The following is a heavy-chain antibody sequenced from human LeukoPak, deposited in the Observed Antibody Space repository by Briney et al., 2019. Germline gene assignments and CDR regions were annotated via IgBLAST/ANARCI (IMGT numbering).Heavy chain of an antibody. CDR3: ARGRITAAGTVDY. CDR1: GYTFTSYD. CDR2: MNPNSCNT. Sequence: GASVKVSCKASGYTFTSYDINWVRQATGQGLEWMGWMNPNSCNTGYAQKFQGRVTMTRNTSISTAYMELSSLRSEDTAVYYCARGRITAAGTVDYWGQGTLVTVSS. V-gene: IGHV1-8*01. J-gene: IGHJ4*02. D-gene: IGHD6-13*01.